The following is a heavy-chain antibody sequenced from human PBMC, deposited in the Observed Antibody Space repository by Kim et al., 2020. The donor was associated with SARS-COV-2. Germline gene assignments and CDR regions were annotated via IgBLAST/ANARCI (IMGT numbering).Heavy chain of an antibody. D-gene: IGHD2-21*02. CDR3: ARVSPYCGDDCFSGYFDY. V-gene: IGHV3-72*01. CDR2: IRNKDKRFTT. Sequence: GGSLRLSCAASGFASSAHYMDWVRQAPGKGLEWVGRIRNKDKRFTTEYAASVRGRFTISRDDSKNSLYLQMNSLKTEDTAVYYCARVSPYCGDDCFSGYFDYWGQGTLVTVSS. J-gene: IGHJ4*02. CDR1: GFASSAHY.